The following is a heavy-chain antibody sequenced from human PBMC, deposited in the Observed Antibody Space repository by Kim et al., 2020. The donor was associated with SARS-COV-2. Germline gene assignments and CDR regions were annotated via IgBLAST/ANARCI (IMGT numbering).Heavy chain of an antibody. Sequence: GESLKISCQASGNNFDDFWIGWVRQVPGKGPEWMGIFYPSNSAVLYNPSFQGHVTISVDRSINTAYLQWGSLEASDTGIYFCARRLYFGTWFDPWGQGTLDTVSS. D-gene: IGHD2-15*01. J-gene: IGHJ5*02. CDR3: ARRLYFGTWFDP. V-gene: IGHV5-51*01. CDR2: FYPSNSAV. CDR1: GNNFDDFW.